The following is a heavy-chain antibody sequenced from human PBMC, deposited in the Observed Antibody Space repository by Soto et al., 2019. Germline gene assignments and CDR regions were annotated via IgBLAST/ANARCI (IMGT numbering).Heavy chain of an antibody. V-gene: IGHV3-74*01. Sequence: GGSLSLSCAASGFPFSSFWVHWVRQAPGKGLVWVSRINSDGSSTGYADSVKGRFTISRDNAKNSLYLQMNSLRAEDTALYYCAKDLGATVSYDMDVWGKGTTVTVSS. CDR3: AKDLGATVSYDMDV. CDR1: GFPFSSFW. CDR2: INSDGSST. J-gene: IGHJ6*03. D-gene: IGHD1-26*01.